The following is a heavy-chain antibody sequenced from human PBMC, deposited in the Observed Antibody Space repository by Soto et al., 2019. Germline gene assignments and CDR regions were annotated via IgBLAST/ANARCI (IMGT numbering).Heavy chain of an antibody. D-gene: IGHD3-22*01. CDR2: IYHSGST. J-gene: IGHJ4*02. CDR1: GGSISSNNW. CDR3: ARSPTYHSSFAD. V-gene: IGHV4-4*02. Sequence: SETLSLTCAVPGGSISSNNWWSWVRQPPGKGLEWIGEIYHSGSTNYNPSLKSRVTISVDKSKNQFSLKLSSVTAADTAVYYCARSPTYHSSFADWAQGTLVTVSS.